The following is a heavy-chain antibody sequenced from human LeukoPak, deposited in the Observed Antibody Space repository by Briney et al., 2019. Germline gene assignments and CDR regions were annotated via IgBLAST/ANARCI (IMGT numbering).Heavy chain of an antibody. Sequence: SVKVSCKTSGGTFNNSAISWVRQAPGQGLEWLGGIMPLFGTAGYAQKFQGRVTITKDESTRTVYLELTSLTSDDTAVYYCARKGEDYSLDYWGQGTLVTVSS. CDR2: IMPLFGTA. CDR1: GGTFNNSA. J-gene: IGHJ4*02. CDR3: ARKGEDYSLDY. V-gene: IGHV1-69*05. D-gene: IGHD4-11*01.